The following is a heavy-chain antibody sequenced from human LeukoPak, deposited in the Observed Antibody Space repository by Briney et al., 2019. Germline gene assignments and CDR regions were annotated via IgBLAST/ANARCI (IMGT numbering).Heavy chain of an antibody. CDR3: LRTPYSNSWYGPFDY. V-gene: IGHV3-21*01. CDR2: ISSSSSYI. Sequence: GGSLRLSCAASGFTFSSYSMNWVRQAPGKGLEWVSSISSSSSYIYYADSVKGRFTISRDNAKNSLYLQMNSLRAEDTAVYYCLRTPYSNSWYGPFDYWGQGTLVTVSS. J-gene: IGHJ4*02. D-gene: IGHD6-13*01. CDR1: GFTFSSYS.